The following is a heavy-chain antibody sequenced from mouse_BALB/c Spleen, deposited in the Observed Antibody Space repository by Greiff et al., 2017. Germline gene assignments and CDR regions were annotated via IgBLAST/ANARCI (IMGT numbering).Heavy chain of an antibody. V-gene: IGHV1S81*02. CDR2: INPSNGRT. D-gene: IGHD1-1*01. Sequence: QVQLQQPGAELVKPGASVKLSCKASGYTFTSYWMHWVKQRPGQGLEWIGEINPSNGRTNYNEKFKGKATLTSDKSSSTAYMELSSLTSEDSAVYYCARWDYGSSYWGQGTTLTVSS. CDR3: ARWDYGSSY. CDR1: GYTFTSYW. J-gene: IGHJ2*01.